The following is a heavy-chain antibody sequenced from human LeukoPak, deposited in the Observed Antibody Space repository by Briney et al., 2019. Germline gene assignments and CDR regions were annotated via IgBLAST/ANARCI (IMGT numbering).Heavy chain of an antibody. CDR2: ISYDGSNK. V-gene: IGHV3-30*18. J-gene: IGHJ6*02. D-gene: IGHD4-23*01. CDR3: AKDQVVTPGGLYGMDV. Sequence: WVRQAPGKGLEWVAVISYDGSNKYYADSVKGRFTISRDNSKNTLYLQMNSLRAEDTAVYYCAKDQVVTPGGLYGMDVWGQGTTVTVSS.